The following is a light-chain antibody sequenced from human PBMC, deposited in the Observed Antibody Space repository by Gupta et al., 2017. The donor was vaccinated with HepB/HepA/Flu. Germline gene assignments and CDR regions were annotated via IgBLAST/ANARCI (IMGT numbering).Light chain of an antibody. CDR3: QQEDRSPGT. J-gene: IGKJ2*01. V-gene: IGKV3D-20*01. Sequence: EIVLTQSPATLSLSPGEGATRSCGASQSLSSSYLAWFQQKDGLAPRLLIYDGSRRATGIPDRFSGSGSGTEFTLTISRLEPEEFAVYYCQQEDRSPGTFGQGTKLEIK. CDR2: DGS. CDR1: QSLSSSY.